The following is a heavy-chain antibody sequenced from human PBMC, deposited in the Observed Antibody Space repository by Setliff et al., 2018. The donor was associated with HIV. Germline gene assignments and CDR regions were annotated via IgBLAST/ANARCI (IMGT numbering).Heavy chain of an antibody. D-gene: IGHD5-12*01. V-gene: IGHV4-31*03. CDR2: IYYSGST. CDR1: GGSISSGGYY. J-gene: IGHJ6*03. CDR3: ARGLVVVTDSDYVTNYYYYYYMDV. Sequence: SETLSLTCTVSGGSISSGGYYWSWIRQHPGKGLEWIGYIYYSGSTYYNPSLKSRVTISIDKSKNQLALKLSSVTAAATAVYCCARGLVVVTDSDYVTNYYYYYYMDVRGKGTTVTVSS.